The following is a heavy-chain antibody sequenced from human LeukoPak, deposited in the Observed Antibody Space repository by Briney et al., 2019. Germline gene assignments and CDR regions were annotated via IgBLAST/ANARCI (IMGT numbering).Heavy chain of an antibody. D-gene: IGHD4-23*01. CDR2: INSDGSST. CDR3: AIFVEYGGNSELYFQH. V-gene: IGHV3-74*01. J-gene: IGHJ1*01. CDR1: GFTFSTYW. Sequence: GGSLRLSCAASGFTFSTYWMHWVRQPPGKGLVWGSRINSDGSSTTYADSVKGRFTISRDNAKNTMYLQMNSLRVEDTAVYYCAIFVEYGGNSELYFQHWGQGTLVTVSS.